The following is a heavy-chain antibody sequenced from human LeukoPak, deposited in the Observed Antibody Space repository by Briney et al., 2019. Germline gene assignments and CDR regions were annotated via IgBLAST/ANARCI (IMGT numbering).Heavy chain of an antibody. J-gene: IGHJ3*02. V-gene: IGHV4-39*07. CDR2: IYYSGSI. CDR1: GGSISTSTYS. Sequence: SETLSLTCTVSGGSISTSTYSWGWIRQPPEKGLEWIGSIYYSGSIYSNASLKSRVSISVDTSKNQFSLKLSSVTAADTAVYYCARAYYYDSSGYYPGAFDIWGQGTLVTVSS. D-gene: IGHD3-22*01. CDR3: ARAYYYDSSGYYPGAFDI.